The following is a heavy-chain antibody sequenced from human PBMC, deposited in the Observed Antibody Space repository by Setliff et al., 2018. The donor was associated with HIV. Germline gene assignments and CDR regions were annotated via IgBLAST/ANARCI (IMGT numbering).Heavy chain of an antibody. CDR2: ISSTSTYT. D-gene: IGHD3-10*01. CDR1: GFTFSSYN. CDR3: ARILSSRGSIEAYYYTMDV. J-gene: IGHJ6*02. Sequence: LRLSCAASGFTFSSYNMNWVRQAPGKGLEWVSSISSTSTYTYYADSLNGRFTTSRDNAKNSLYLQMNSLRAEDTAVYYCARILSSRGSIEAYYYTMDVWGQGTTVTVSS. V-gene: IGHV3-21*06.